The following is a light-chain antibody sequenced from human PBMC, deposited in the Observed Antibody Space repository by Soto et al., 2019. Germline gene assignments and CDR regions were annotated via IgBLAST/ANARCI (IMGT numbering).Light chain of an antibody. J-gene: IGLJ3*02. CDR2: DVN. CDR3: CSYAGSYTWV. CDR1: SSDVGGYNY. Sequence: QSVLTQPRSVSGSPGQSVTISCTGTSSDVGGYNYVSWYQQHPGKGPKLMVYDVNKRPSGVPDRFSGSKSGNTASLTISGLQGEDEADYYCCSYAGSYTWVFGGGTKLTVL. V-gene: IGLV2-11*01.